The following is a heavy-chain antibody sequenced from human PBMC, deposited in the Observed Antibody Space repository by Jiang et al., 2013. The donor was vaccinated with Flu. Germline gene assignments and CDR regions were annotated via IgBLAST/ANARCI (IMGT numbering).Heavy chain of an antibody. V-gene: IGHV4-4*07. CDR1: GGSISSYY. D-gene: IGHD1-1*01. CDR3: AREGGTNLYYYYYYGMDV. CDR2: IYTSGST. J-gene: IGHJ6*02. Sequence: CAVSGGSISSYYWSWIRQPAGKGLEWIGRIYTSGSTNYNPSLKSRVTMSVDTSKNQFSLKLSSVTAADTAVYYCAREGGTNLYYYYYYGMDVWGQGTTVTVSS.